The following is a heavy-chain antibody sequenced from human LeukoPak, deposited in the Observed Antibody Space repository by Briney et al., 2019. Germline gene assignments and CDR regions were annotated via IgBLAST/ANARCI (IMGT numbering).Heavy chain of an antibody. CDR2: INPNSGGT. D-gene: IGHD5-18*01. CDR1: GYTFTGYY. J-gene: IGHJ6*02. V-gene: IGHV1-2*06. Sequence: ASVKVSCKASGYTFTGYYMHWVRQAPGQGLEWMGRINPNSGGTNYAQKFQGRVTMTRDTSISTAYMELSRLRSDDTAVYYCARETTDGYSYAPYYYGMDVWGQGTTVTVSS. CDR3: ARETTDGYSYAPYYYGMDV.